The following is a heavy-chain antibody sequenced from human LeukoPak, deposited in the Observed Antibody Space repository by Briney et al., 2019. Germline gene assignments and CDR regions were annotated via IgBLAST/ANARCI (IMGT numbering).Heavy chain of an antibody. CDR3: AREIGTLLVYCSGGSCFSAWFDP. CDR1: GGSISSGGYY. Sequence: PSETLSLTCTVSGGSISSGGYYCSWIRQHPGKGLEWIGYIDYSGSTHYNPSLKSRVTISVDTSKNQFSLKLSSVTAADTAVYYCAREIGTLLVYCSGGSCFSAWFDPWGQGTLVTVSS. D-gene: IGHD2-15*01. CDR2: IDYSGST. V-gene: IGHV4-31*03. J-gene: IGHJ5*02.